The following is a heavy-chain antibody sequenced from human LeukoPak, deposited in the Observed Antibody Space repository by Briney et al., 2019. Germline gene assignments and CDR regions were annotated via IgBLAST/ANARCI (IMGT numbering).Heavy chain of an antibody. Sequence: PGGSLRLSCAASGFTFSSYAISWVRQAPGKGLEWVSAISGSGGSTYFADSVKGRFTISRDNSKNTLYLQMNSLRAEDTAIYYCAKDDYGDGSHGILHLFDYWGQGTLVTVSS. CDR1: GFTFSSYA. CDR3: AKDDYGDGSHGILHLFDY. V-gene: IGHV3-23*01. D-gene: IGHD4-17*01. J-gene: IGHJ4*02. CDR2: ISGSGGST.